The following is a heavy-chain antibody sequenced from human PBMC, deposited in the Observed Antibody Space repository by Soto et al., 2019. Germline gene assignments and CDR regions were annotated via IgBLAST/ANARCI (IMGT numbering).Heavy chain of an antibody. D-gene: IGHD6-13*01. V-gene: IGHV3-33*01. Sequence: ESGGGVVQSGSSLRLSCAGSGFSSSSYGMHWVRQAPGKGLEWVAIGYNDGSNKYYGESVKGRFTISRDNSRNSVFLEMNSLRADDTAVYYCARAANLGFSSSWFMDYWGQGTRVTVSS. CDR1: GFSSSSYG. J-gene: IGHJ4*02. CDR2: GYNDGSNK. CDR3: ARAANLGFSSSWFMDY.